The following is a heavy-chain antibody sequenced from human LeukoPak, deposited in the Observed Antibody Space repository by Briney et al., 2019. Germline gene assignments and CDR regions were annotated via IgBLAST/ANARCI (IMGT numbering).Heavy chain of an antibody. D-gene: IGHD6-19*01. CDR1: GYTLTELS. J-gene: IGHJ4*02. CDR3: ATDPIAVAGRRFDY. Sequence: ASVKVSCKVSGYTLTELSMHWVRQAPGKGLEWMGCFDPEDGETIYAQKFQGRVTMTEDTSTDTAYMELSSLRSEDTAVYYCATDPIAVAGRRFDYWGQGTLVTVSS. CDR2: FDPEDGET. V-gene: IGHV1-24*01.